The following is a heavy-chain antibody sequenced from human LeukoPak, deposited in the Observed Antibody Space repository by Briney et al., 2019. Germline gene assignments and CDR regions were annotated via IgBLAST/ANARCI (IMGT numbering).Heavy chain of an antibody. D-gene: IGHD3-22*01. Sequence: PSETLSLTCTVSGGSISSYYWSWIRQPAGKGLEWIGRIYTSGSTNYNPSLKSRVTMSVDTSKNQFSLKLSSVTAADTAVYYCARIGDGYYYDSSGPYYFDYWGQGTLVTVSS. J-gene: IGHJ4*02. V-gene: IGHV4-4*07. CDR3: ARIGDGYYYDSSGPYYFDY. CDR1: GGSISSYY. CDR2: IYTSGST.